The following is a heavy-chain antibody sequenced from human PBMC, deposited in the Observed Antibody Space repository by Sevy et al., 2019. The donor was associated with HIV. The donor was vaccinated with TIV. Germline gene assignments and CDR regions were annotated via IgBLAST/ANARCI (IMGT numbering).Heavy chain of an antibody. J-gene: IGHJ5*02. CDR2: IYTGGST. CDR1: GFTISTNY. V-gene: IGHV3-53*01. CDR3: ASRIAATGRGEFDN. Sequence: GSLRLSCAASGFTISTNYMSWVRQAPGKGLEWVSIIYTGGSTYYTDSVRGRFTISRDNSKNTLYLQMNSLRAEDTAVYFCASRIAATGRGEFDNWGQGTLVTVSS. D-gene: IGHD6-13*01.